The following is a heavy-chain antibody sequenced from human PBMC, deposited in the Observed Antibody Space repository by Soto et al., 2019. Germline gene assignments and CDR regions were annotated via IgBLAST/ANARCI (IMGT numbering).Heavy chain of an antibody. V-gene: IGHV3-33*01. Sequence: QVQLVESGGGVVQPGKSLRLPCTASGFPFSSYGMHWVRQAPGKGLEWVAVIWFDGSHKFYTDSVKGRFTISRDNSKNTLYLQMNSPRAEDSAIYFCARDSASDYMDVWGKGTTVTVSS. CDR3: ARDSASDYMDV. J-gene: IGHJ6*03. CDR1: GFPFSSYG. D-gene: IGHD3-10*01. CDR2: IWFDGSHK.